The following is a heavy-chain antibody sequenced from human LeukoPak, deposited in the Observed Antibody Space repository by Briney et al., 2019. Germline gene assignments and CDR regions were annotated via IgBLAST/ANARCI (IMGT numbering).Heavy chain of an antibody. CDR1: GGTFISYA. CDR3: ARGAMIVVSAFDI. J-gene: IGHJ3*02. D-gene: IGHD3-22*01. Sequence: GSSVKVSCKASGGTFISYAISWVRQAPGQGLEWRGRIIPILGIANYAQKFQGRVTITADKSTSTAYMELSSLRSEDTAVYYCARGAMIVVSAFDIWGQGTMVTVSS. CDR2: IIPILGIA. V-gene: IGHV1-69*04.